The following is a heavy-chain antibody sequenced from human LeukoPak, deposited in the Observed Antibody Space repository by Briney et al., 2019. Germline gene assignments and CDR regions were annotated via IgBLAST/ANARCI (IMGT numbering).Heavy chain of an antibody. V-gene: IGHV4-34*01. J-gene: IGHJ4*02. CDR2: TNHSGST. D-gene: IGHD2-2*01. CDR1: GGSFSGYY. CDR3: ARRCSSTSCYRSFKYFDY. Sequence: SETLSLTCAVYGGSFSGYYWSWIRQPPGKGLEWIGETNHSGSTNYNPSLKSRVTISVDTSKNQFSLKLSSVTAADTAVYYCARRCSSTSCYRSFKYFDYWGQGTLVTVSS.